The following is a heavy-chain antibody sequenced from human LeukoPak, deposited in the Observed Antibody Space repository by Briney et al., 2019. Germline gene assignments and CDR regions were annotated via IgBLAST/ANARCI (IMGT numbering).Heavy chain of an antibody. D-gene: IGHD3-16*02. CDR1: GFTFDDYG. CDR2: IHWNGGST. J-gene: IGHJ4*02. CDR3: ARGAASRTLYYDYVWGSYRRNMAFDY. V-gene: IGHV3-20*04. Sequence: GGSLRLSCAASGFTFDDYGMSWVRQAPGKGLEWVSGIHWNGGSTGYANSVKGRFTISRDNSKNTLFLQMNSLRIEDTAVYYCARGAASRTLYYDYVWGSYRRNMAFDYWGQGTLVTVSS.